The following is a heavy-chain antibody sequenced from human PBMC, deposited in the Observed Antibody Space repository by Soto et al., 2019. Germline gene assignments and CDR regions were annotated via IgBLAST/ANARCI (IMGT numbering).Heavy chain of an antibody. CDR2: IIPIFGTA. Sequence: GAAVKVSCKASGGTFSSYAISWVRQAPGQGLEWMGGIIPIFGTANYAQKFQGRVTITADESTSTAYMELSSLRSEDTAEYYCARESRYNYGPSSMDVWGQGTTVTVSS. CDR1: GGTFSSYA. CDR3: ARESRYNYGPSSMDV. J-gene: IGHJ6*02. D-gene: IGHD5-18*01. V-gene: IGHV1-69*13.